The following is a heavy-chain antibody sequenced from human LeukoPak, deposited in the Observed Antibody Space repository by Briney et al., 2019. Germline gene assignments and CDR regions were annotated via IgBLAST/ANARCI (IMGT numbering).Heavy chain of an antibody. D-gene: IGHD6-6*01. CDR2: ISGSGGST. CDR3: AKDGRIGYSSSSSFNDY. J-gene: IGHJ4*02. CDR1: GFTSSSYA. V-gene: IGHV3-23*01. Sequence: HPGGSLRLSCAASGFTSSSYAMSWVRQAPGKGLEWVSAISGSGGSTYYADSVKGRFTISRDNSKNTLYLQMNSLRAEDTAVYYCAKDGRIGYSSSSSFNDYWGQGTLVTVSS.